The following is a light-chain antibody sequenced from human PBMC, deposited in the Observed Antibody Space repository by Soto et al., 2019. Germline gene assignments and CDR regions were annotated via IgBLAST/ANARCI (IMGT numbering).Light chain of an antibody. CDR2: DVS. Sequence: QSALTQPASVSGSPGQSITISCTGTSSDVGTYNYVSWYQHHPGKAPKLMIYDVSNRPSGVSNRFSGSKSGNTASLTISGLQAEDEADYYCSSYTSSSTLLFGGGTKRTVL. J-gene: IGLJ2*01. CDR3: SSYTSSSTLL. V-gene: IGLV2-14*03. CDR1: SSDVGTYNY.